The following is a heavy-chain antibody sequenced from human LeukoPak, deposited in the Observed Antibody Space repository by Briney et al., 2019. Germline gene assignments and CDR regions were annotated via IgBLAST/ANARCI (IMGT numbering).Heavy chain of an antibody. Sequence: ASVKVSCKASGYTFTGYYMHWVRQAPGQGLEWMGWINPNSGGTNYAQKFQGRVTMTRDTSISTAYMELSRLRSDDTAVYYCARREYSSGWYINYWGQGTLVTVSS. CDR1: GYTFTGYY. D-gene: IGHD6-19*01. V-gene: IGHV1-2*02. CDR2: INPNSGGT. J-gene: IGHJ4*02. CDR3: ARREYSSGWYINY.